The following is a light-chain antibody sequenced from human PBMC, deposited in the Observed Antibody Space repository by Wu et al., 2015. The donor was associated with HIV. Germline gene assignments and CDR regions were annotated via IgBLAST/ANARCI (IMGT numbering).Light chain of an antibody. J-gene: IGKJ4*01. CDR3: QQRSNWSLT. V-gene: IGKV3-11*01. Sequence: EIVLTQSPATLSLSPGERATLSCRASQSVSRYLAWYQQKLGQAPRLLIYDASNRATDIPARFSGSGSETDFTLVISSLEPEDFAVYYCQQRSNWSLTFGGGTKVEIK. CDR1: QSVSRY. CDR2: DAS.